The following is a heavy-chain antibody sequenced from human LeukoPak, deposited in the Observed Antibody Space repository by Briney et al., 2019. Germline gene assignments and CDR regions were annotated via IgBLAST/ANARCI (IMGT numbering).Heavy chain of an antibody. Sequence: GGSLRLSCAASGFTFSNYDVHWVRQAPGKGLEWVAVIWYDGSNKYYVDSVKGRFTISRDISKNTLYLQMNSLSAEDTAVYYCARDRFPYLDGYNFDYWGQGTLVTVSS. D-gene: IGHD5-24*01. CDR1: GFTFSNYD. CDR2: IWYDGSNK. CDR3: ARDRFPYLDGYNFDY. V-gene: IGHV3-33*01. J-gene: IGHJ4*02.